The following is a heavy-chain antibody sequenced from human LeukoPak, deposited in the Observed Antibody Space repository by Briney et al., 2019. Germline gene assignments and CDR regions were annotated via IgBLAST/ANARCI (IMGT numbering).Heavy chain of an antibody. J-gene: IGHJ4*02. CDR2: IRSKAYGGTT. V-gene: IGHV3-49*03. D-gene: IGHD1-26*01. CDR1: GFTFGDYA. Sequence: GGSLRLSCTTSGFTFGDYAMSWFRQAPGKGLEWVGFIRSKAYGGTTEYAASVKGRFTISRDDSKSIAYLQMNSLKTEDTAVYYCTRGRVVGAIIVGYWGQGTLVTVSS. CDR3: TRGRVVGAIIVGY.